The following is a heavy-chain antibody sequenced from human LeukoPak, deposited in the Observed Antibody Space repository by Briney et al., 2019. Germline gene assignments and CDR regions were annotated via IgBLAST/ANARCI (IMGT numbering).Heavy chain of an antibody. CDR2: IYTSGST. J-gene: IGHJ4*02. CDR3: AREEPTMVTCFAY. Sequence: SETLSLTCTVSGGSISSYYWSWIRGPAGNELESFGRIYTSGSTNYNPSINSRVTMSVHTSKHQFSLKLSSVPAPDTAVYYCAREEPTMVTCFAYWGQGTLVTVSS. V-gene: IGHV4-4*07. CDR1: GGSISSYY. D-gene: IGHD5-18*01.